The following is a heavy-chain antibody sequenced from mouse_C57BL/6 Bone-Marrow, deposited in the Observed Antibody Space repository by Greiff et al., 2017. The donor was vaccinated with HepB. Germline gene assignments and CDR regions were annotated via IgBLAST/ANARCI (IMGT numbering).Heavy chain of an antibody. D-gene: IGHD1-1*01. CDR2: INPYNGGT. Sequence: EVQLQQSGPVLVKPGASVKMSCKASGYTFTDYYMNWVKQSHGKSLEWIGVINPYNGGTSYNQKFKGKATLTVDKSSSTAYMELNSLTSEDSAVYYCALTNYYAMDYWGQGTSVTVSS. V-gene: IGHV1-19*01. CDR3: ALTNYYAMDY. J-gene: IGHJ4*01. CDR1: GYTFTDYY.